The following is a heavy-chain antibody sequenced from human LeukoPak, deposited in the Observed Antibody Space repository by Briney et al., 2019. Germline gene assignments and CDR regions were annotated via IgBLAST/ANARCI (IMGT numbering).Heavy chain of an antibody. CDR2: IWYDGSNK. D-gene: IGHD4-17*01. CDR1: GFTFSSYG. J-gene: IGHJ4*02. Sequence: PGRSLRLSCAASGFTFSSYGMHWVRQAPGKGLEWVAVIWYDGSNKYYADSVKGRFTISRDNSKNTLYPQMNSLRAEDTAVYYCAREVRTTVTNWGQGTLVTVSS. V-gene: IGHV3-33*01. CDR3: AREVRTTVTN.